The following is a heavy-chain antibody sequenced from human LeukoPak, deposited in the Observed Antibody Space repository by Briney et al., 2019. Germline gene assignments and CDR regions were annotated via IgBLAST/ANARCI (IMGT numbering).Heavy chain of an antibody. CDR3: AREDYYDSSGYSTGAEYFQH. CDR1: GYTFTSYG. CDR2: ISAYNGNT. J-gene: IGHJ1*01. D-gene: IGHD3-22*01. Sequence: ASVKVSCKTSGYTFTSYGISWVRQAPGQGLEWMGWISAYNGNTNYAQKLQGRVTMTTDTSTSTAYIELRSLRSDDTAVYYCAREDYYDSSGYSTGAEYFQHWGQGTLVTVSS. V-gene: IGHV1-18*01.